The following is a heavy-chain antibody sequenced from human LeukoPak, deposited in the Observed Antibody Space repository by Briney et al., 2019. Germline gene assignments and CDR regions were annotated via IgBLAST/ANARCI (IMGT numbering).Heavy chain of an antibody. Sequence: PGGSLRLSCAASGFTFSSYWMSWIRQPPGKGLEWIGYIYYSGSTNYNPSLKSRVTISVDTSKNQFSLKLSSVTAADTAVYYCARHDQYQPYGGIWGQGTMVTVSS. D-gene: IGHD2-2*01. V-gene: IGHV4-59*08. CDR1: GFTFSSYW. CDR3: ARHDQYQPYGGI. J-gene: IGHJ3*02. CDR2: IYYSGST.